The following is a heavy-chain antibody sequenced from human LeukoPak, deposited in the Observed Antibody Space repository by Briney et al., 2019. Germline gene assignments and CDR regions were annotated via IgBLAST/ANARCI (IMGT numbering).Heavy chain of an antibody. Sequence: ASVKVSCKASGYTFTSYYMHWVRQAPGQGLEWMGIINPSGGSTSYAQKFQGRVTMTRDTSTSTVYMELSSLRSEDTAVYYCARDSSSSARRNWFDPWGQGTLVTVSP. CDR1: GYTFTSYY. V-gene: IGHV1-46*01. CDR2: INPSGGST. J-gene: IGHJ5*02. D-gene: IGHD6-6*01. CDR3: ARDSSSSARRNWFDP.